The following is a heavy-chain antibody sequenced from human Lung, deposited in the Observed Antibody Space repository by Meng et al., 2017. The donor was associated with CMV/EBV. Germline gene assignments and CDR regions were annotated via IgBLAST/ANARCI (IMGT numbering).Heavy chain of an antibody. V-gene: IGHV1-69*05. Sequence: GPFRSYAISWVRQAPGQGLEWMGGIIPIFGTANYAQKFQGRVAITTDESTSTAYMELSSLRSEDTAVYYCARVRSRDYGDFYAHFDYWGQGTLVTVSS. CDR1: GPFRSYA. CDR2: IIPIFGTA. CDR3: ARVRSRDYGDFYAHFDY. D-gene: IGHD4-17*01. J-gene: IGHJ4*02.